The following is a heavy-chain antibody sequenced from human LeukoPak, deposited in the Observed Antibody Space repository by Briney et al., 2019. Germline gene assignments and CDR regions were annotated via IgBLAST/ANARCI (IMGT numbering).Heavy chain of an antibody. CDR2: INHSGST. Sequence: PSETLSLTCAVYGGSFSGYYWSWIHQPPGKGLEWIGEINHSGSTNYNPSLKSRVTISVDTSKNQFSLKLSSVTAADTAVYYCARAGYSSGWYSSSPFDPWGQGTLVTVSS. V-gene: IGHV4-34*01. CDR3: ARAGYSSGWYSSSPFDP. CDR1: GGSFSGYY. J-gene: IGHJ5*02. D-gene: IGHD6-19*01.